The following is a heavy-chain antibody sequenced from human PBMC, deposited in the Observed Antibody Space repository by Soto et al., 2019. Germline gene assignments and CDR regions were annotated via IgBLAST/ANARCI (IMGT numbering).Heavy chain of an antibody. CDR2: ISPYSGET. D-gene: IGHD3-3*01. V-gene: IGHV1-18*01. J-gene: IGHJ3*02. CDR1: GYTFRNHG. CDR3: AKDSFSRNGIHDPFDI. Sequence: ASVKVSCKASGYTFRNHGITWVRQAPGQGLEWVGWISPYSGETNYVQKFQDRVTVTTDTSTSTVYMELRGLRSDDTAVYYCAKDSFSRNGIHDPFDIWGQGTMVTVSS.